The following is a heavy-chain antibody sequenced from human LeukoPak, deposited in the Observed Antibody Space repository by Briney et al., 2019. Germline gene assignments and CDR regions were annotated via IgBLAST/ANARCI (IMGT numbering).Heavy chain of an antibody. Sequence: WIRQHPGKGLEWIGYIYYSGSTYYNPSLKSRVTISVDTSKNQFSLKLSSVTAADTAVYYCARDRGSSGYFDYWGQGTLVTVSS. D-gene: IGHD3-22*01. CDR3: ARDRGSSGYFDY. V-gene: IGHV4-31*02. J-gene: IGHJ4*02. CDR2: IYYSGST.